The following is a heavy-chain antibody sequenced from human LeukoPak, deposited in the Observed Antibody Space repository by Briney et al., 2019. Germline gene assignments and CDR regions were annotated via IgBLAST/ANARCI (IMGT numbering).Heavy chain of an antibody. J-gene: IGHJ4*02. D-gene: IGHD2-15*01. V-gene: IGHV1-69*05. Sequence: ASVKVSCKASGGTFSSYAISWVRQAPGQGLEWMGGIIPIFGTANYAQKFQGRVTITTDESTSTAYMELSSLRSEDTAVYYCARGPRPRSGGGCHPRLDYWGQGTLVTVSS. CDR2: IIPIFGTA. CDR3: ARGPRPRSGGGCHPRLDY. CDR1: GGTFSSYA.